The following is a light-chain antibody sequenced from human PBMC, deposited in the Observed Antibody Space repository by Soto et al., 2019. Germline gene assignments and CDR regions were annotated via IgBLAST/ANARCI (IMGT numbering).Light chain of an antibody. Sequence: DIQMTQSPSSLSASVGDRVTITCRASQSISSYLNWYQQKPGKAPKLLIYAASSLQSGVPSRFSVSGSGTDFTLPISSLQPEDFATYYCQQRYSTPVTFGQGTKLEIK. CDR3: QQRYSTPVT. J-gene: IGKJ2*01. CDR1: QSISSY. V-gene: IGKV1-39*01. CDR2: AAS.